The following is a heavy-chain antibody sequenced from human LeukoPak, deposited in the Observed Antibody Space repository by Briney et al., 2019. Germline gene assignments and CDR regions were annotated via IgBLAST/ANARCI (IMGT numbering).Heavy chain of an antibody. D-gene: IGHD6-19*01. CDR3: ARASSSGNFDY. CDR2: IKQDGSEK. Sequence: PGGSLRLSCAASGFTLSSYWMSWVRQAPGKGLEWVANIKQDGSEKYYGDSVKGRFTISRGNAKNSLYLQMNSLSAEDTALYYCARASSSGNFDYWGQGTLVTVSS. CDR1: GFTLSSYW. J-gene: IGHJ4*02. V-gene: IGHV3-7*01.